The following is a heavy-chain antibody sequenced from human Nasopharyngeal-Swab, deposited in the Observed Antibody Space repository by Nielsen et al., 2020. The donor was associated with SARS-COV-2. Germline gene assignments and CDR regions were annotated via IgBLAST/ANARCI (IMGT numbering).Heavy chain of an antibody. CDR2: MNPNSGNT. D-gene: IGHD1-1*01. V-gene: IGHV1-8*01. J-gene: IGHJ4*02. CDR1: GYTFTSSD. Sequence: ASAQVSCKASGYTFTSSDTNWVRQATGQGLEWMGWMNPNSGNTGYAQKFKGRVTMTRNTSISTGYMELRGLRFEDTAVYYCASGGTAYWGQGTLVTVSS. CDR3: ASGGTAY.